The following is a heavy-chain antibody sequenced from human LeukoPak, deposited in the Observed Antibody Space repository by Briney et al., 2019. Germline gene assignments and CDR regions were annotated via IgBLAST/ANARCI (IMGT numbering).Heavy chain of an antibody. J-gene: IGHJ4*02. Sequence: PGGPLRLSCAASGFTFDDYAMHWVRQAPGKGLEWVSGISWNSGSIGYADSVKGRFTISRDNAKNSLYLQMNSLRAEDMALYYCAKGSHYGSGSGYFDYWGQGTLVTVSS. CDR1: GFTFDDYA. D-gene: IGHD3-10*01. V-gene: IGHV3-9*03. CDR2: ISWNSGSI. CDR3: AKGSHYGSGSGYFDY.